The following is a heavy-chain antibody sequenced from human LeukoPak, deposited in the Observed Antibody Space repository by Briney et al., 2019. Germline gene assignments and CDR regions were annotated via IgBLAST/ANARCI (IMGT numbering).Heavy chain of an antibody. CDR2: IYYSEST. J-gene: IGHJ6*03. V-gene: IGHV4-59*01. Sequence: SETLSLTCTVSGGSISSYYWSWIRQPPGEGLEWIGYIYYSESTNYNPSLKSRVTISVDSSKNQFSLKLSSVTAADTAVYYCARTTEGGYTYDYFYYYYMDVWGKGTTVTISS. CDR3: ARTTEGGYTYDYFYYYYMDV. CDR1: GGSISSYY. D-gene: IGHD5-18*01.